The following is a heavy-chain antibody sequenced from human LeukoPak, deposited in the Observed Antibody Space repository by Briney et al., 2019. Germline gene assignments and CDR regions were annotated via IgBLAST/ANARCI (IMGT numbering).Heavy chain of an antibody. D-gene: IGHD2-8*01. CDR1: GFAFSTCA. V-gene: IGHV3-30*01. Sequence: GGSLRLSCAVSGFAFSTCAFHWVRQAPGEGLQWVALISYDGSDKYYADSVKGRFTIPRDNSKNTLYLQMNSLRPEDTAVYFCARDGMVYAKGNYFYLWGRGTLVTVSS. CDR3: ARDGMVYAKGNYFYL. CDR2: ISYDGSDK. J-gene: IGHJ2*01.